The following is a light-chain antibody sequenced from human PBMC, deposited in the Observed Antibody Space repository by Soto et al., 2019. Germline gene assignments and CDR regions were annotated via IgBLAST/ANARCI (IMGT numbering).Light chain of an antibody. CDR2: WAS. V-gene: IGKV4-1*01. J-gene: IGKJ1*01. Sequence: DIVMTQSPDSLAVSLGERATINCKSSQSVLYSSNNKNYLAWYQQKPGQPPKLLIYWASTRESGVPDRFSGSGSGTDFTLTIGSLQVEDVAVYYCQQYYSTPRTFGQGTKVEIK. CDR3: QQYYSTPRT. CDR1: QSVLYSSNNKNY.